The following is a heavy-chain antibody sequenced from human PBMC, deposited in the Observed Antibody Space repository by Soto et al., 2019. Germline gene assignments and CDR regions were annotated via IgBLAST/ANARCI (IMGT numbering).Heavy chain of an antibody. V-gene: IGHV3-21*01. CDR2: ISSSSSYI. CDR3: ARGGIAARQPHDAFDI. Sequence: GGSLRLSCAASGFTFSSYSMNWVRQAPGKGLEWVSSISSSSSYIYYADSVKGRFTISRDNAKNSLYLQMNSLRAEDTAVYYCARGGIAARQPHDAFDIWGQGTMVTVSS. CDR1: GFTFSSYS. D-gene: IGHD6-6*01. J-gene: IGHJ3*02.